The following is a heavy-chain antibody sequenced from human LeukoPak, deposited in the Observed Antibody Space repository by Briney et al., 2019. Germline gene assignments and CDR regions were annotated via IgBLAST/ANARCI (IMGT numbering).Heavy chain of an antibody. CDR3: GRHKPLLGAPRSAFDI. D-gene: IGHD1-26*01. V-gene: IGHV4-4*09. J-gene: IGHJ3*02. Sequence: SETLSLTCTVSGGSISSYYWGWIRQPPGKGLEWIGYIYTSGSTNYNPSLQSRLTILVDTSKNQLSLNLSSVTAADTAVYYCGRHKPLLGAPRSAFDIWGHGTLVTVSS. CDR1: GGSISSYY. CDR2: IYTSGST.